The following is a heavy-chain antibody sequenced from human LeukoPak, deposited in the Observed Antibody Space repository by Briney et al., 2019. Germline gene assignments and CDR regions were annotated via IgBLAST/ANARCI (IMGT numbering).Heavy chain of an antibody. D-gene: IGHD3-22*01. CDR3: ARLSGDSSGYLTY. Sequence: GGSLRLSCAASGFTFSSYSMNWVRQAPGKGLEWVSYISSSSSTIYYADSVKGRFTISRDNPKNSLYLQMNSLRAEDTAVYYCARLSGDSSGYLTYWGQGTLVTVSS. CDR2: ISSSSSTI. V-gene: IGHV3-48*04. J-gene: IGHJ4*02. CDR1: GFTFSSYS.